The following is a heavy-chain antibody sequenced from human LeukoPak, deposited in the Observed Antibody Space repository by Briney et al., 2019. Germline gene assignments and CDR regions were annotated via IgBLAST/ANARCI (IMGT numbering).Heavy chain of an antibody. V-gene: IGHV1-18*01. CDR3: ARLNSTHLFDTIYHQLDY. CDR2: ISTYNGRT. CDR1: GYTLTSYA. Sequence: GASVMVSCKSSGYTLTSYAMNGVREAPGQRLEWMWWISTYNGRTNHAPNFQDRVTMTSDRSTSTAYMELRSLRSDDTAVYYCARLNSTHLFDTIYHQLDYWGQGALVTVSS. J-gene: IGHJ4*02. D-gene: IGHD2/OR15-2a*01.